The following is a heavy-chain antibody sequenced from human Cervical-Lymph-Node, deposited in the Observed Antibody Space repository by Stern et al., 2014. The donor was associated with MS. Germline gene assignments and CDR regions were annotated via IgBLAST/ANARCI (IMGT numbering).Heavy chain of an antibody. D-gene: IGHD4-17*01. V-gene: IGHV4-59*01. CDR2: IYYSGST. CDR3: ARELRLRY. CDR1: CGSISSYY. Sequence: QVQLQESGPGLVKPSETLSLTCTVSCGSISSYYWSWIRQPPGKGLEWIGYIYYSGSTNYNHSLSSRVTISVDTSKNQFSLKLSSVTAADTAVYYCARELRLRYWGQGTLVTVSS. J-gene: IGHJ4*02.